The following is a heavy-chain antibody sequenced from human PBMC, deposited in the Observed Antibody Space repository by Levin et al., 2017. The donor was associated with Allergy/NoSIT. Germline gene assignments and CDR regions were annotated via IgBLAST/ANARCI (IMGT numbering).Heavy chain of an antibody. CDR2: IYWDDDK. V-gene: IGHV2-5*02. CDR1: GISLSTIGVG. CDR3: ARSQSRQNSVSVKARGTFDY. D-gene: IGHD2/OR15-2a*01. J-gene: IGHJ4*02. Sequence: KRSGPTLVKPTQTLTLTCTFSGISLSTIGVGVGWIRQPPGKALEWLALIYWDDDKRYSPSLKSRLTITQDTSKNQVVLTMTNMDPVDSATYYCARSQSRQNSVSVKARGTFDYWGQGSLVTVSS.